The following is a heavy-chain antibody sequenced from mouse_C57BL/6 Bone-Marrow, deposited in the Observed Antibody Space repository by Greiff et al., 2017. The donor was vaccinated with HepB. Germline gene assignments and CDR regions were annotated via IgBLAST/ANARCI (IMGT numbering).Heavy chain of an antibody. CDR1: GYTFTTYP. Sequence: QVQLQQSGAELVKPGASVKMSCKASGYTFTTYPIEWMKQNHGKSLEWIGNFNPYNDDTKYNEKFKGKATLTVEKSSSTVYLELSRLTSDDAAVYDCARGGLRRGGFDYWGQGTTLTVSS. CDR3: ARGGLRRGGFDY. V-gene: IGHV1-47*01. CDR2: FNPYNDDT. J-gene: IGHJ2*01. D-gene: IGHD2-2*01.